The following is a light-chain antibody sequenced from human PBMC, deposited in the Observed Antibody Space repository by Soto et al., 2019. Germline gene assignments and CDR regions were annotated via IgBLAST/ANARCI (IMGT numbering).Light chain of an antibody. V-gene: IGLV3-21*02. CDR3: QVWDSSSDDVV. CDR2: DDN. J-gene: IGLJ2*01. CDR1: NVGSES. Sequence: SYELTQSPSVSVAPGQTARITCGGSNVGSESVHWYQQKPGQAPVLVVFDDNDRPSGIPERFSGSNSGNTATLTLSRVEAGDEADYYCQVWDSSSDDVVFGGGTKVTVL.